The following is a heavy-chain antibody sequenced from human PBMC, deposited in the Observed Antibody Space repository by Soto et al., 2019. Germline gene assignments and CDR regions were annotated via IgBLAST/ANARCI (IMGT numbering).Heavy chain of an antibody. Sequence: SETLSLTCAVSGGSISSSNWWSWVRQPPGKGLEWIGEIYHSGSTNYNPSLKSRVTISVDKSKNQFSLKLSSVTAADTAVYYCARVKALATITFDYWGQGTLVTVSS. V-gene: IGHV4-4*02. D-gene: IGHD5-12*01. CDR1: GGSISSSNW. CDR3: ARVKALATITFDY. J-gene: IGHJ4*02. CDR2: IYHSGST.